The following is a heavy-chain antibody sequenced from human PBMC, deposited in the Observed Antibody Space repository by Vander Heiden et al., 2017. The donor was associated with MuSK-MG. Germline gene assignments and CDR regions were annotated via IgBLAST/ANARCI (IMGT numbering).Heavy chain of an antibody. CDR1: GFTFSSYG. V-gene: IGHV3-23*01. CDR2: ISSTGGST. CDR3: AKGGSSGWYYFDY. Sequence: EVQLLESGGGLIHPGGSLRLPCAASGFTFSSYGMSWVRQAPGKGLEWVSAISSTGGSTYHADSVKGRFTISRDNSKNTLSLQMNSLRAEDTAVYYCAKGGSSGWYYFDYWGQGTLVTVSS. D-gene: IGHD6-19*01. J-gene: IGHJ4*02.